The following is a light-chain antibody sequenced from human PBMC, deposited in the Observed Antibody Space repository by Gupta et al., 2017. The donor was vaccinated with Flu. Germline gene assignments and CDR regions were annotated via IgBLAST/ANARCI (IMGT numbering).Light chain of an antibody. CDR3: CSDAGSYTFV. V-gene: IGLV2-11*01. CDR2: DVI. CDR1: TSDVGGYDY. Sequence: SVTISCTGTTSDVGGYDYVSWYQRHPGKAPKLLIYDVIKRPAGVPDRFSGSQSGNTASLTISGLQPEDEADYYCCSDAGSYTFVFGTGTKVTVL. J-gene: IGLJ1*01.